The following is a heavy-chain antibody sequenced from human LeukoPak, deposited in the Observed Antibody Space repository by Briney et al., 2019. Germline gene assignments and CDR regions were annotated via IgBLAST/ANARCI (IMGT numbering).Heavy chain of an antibody. Sequence: SETLSLTCTVSGGSISSSGYYWGWIRQPPGKGLEWIGSIYYSGSTYYNPSLKSRVTISVDTSKNQFSLKLSSVTAADTAVYYCARRIAARQGSNYYYYMDVWGKGTTVTVSS. V-gene: IGHV4-39*01. D-gene: IGHD6-6*01. CDR1: GGSISSSGYY. CDR3: ARRIAARQGSNYYYYMDV. CDR2: IYYSGST. J-gene: IGHJ6*03.